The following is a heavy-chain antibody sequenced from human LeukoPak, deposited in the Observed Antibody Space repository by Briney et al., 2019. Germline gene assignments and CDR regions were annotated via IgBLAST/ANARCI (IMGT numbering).Heavy chain of an antibody. J-gene: IGHJ6*03. Sequence: SETLSLTCTVSGGSISSSSYYWSWIRQPPGEALEWIEYIYYSGSTNYNPSLKSRVTISVDTSKNQFSLKLSSVTAADTAVYYCARAAFGNYRPDYYYYLDVWGKGTTVTISS. CDR2: IYYSGST. V-gene: IGHV4-61*01. CDR1: GGSISSSSYY. D-gene: IGHD4-11*01. CDR3: ARAAFGNYRPDYYYYLDV.